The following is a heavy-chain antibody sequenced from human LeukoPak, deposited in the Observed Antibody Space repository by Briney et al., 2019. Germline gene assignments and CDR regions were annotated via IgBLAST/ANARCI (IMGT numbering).Heavy chain of an antibody. D-gene: IGHD6-19*01. CDR1: GYTFTSYA. V-gene: IGHV1-3*01. J-gene: IGHJ4*02. Sequence: ASVKVSCKASGYTFTSYAMHWVRQAPGQRLEWMGWINAGNGNTKYSQKFQGRVTITRDTSASTAYMEPSSLRSEDTAVYYCARWINSGWSPYFDYWGQGTLVTVSS. CDR2: INAGNGNT. CDR3: ARWINSGWSPYFDY.